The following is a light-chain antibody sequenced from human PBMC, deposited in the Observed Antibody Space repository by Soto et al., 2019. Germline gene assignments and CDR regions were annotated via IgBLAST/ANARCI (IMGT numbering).Light chain of an antibody. V-gene: IGKV1-6*02. CDR3: LQDFTYPWT. CDR1: QDISNA. Sequence: AIQMTQSPSSLSASVGDRVTITCRASQDISNALGWYQQKPGKAPKVLIYAASNLRSGVPSRFRGTGCGTDFTLTINSLQPEDFATYYCLQDFTYPWTFGQGTKVDIK. CDR2: AAS. J-gene: IGKJ1*01.